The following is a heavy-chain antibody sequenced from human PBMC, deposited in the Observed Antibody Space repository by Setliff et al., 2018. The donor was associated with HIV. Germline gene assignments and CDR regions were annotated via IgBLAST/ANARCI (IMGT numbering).Heavy chain of an antibody. D-gene: IGHD4-17*01. CDR1: GFTFDTYE. V-gene: IGHV3-48*03. CDR3: ARGAYGYYFDY. J-gene: IGHJ4*02. Sequence: GGSLRLSCAASGFTFDTYEMNWVRRAPGKGLEWVSYISVTGNTIFYGDSVEGRFTISRDNAKNSLYLQMNSLRADDTAVYYCARGAYGYYFDYWGQGALVTVSS. CDR2: ISVTGNTI.